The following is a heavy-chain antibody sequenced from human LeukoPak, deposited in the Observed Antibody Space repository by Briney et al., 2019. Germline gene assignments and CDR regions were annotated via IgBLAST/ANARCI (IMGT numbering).Heavy chain of an antibody. CDR2: ISYDGSNK. J-gene: IGHJ4*02. D-gene: IGHD3-10*01. CDR3: ASPYGSGSYYNQFDY. V-gene: IGHV3-30-3*01. Sequence: GGSLRLSCAASGFTFSSYAMSWVRQAPGKGLEWVAVISYDGSNKYYADSVKGRFTISRDNSKNTLYLQMNSLRAEDTAVYYCASPYGSGSYYNQFDYWGQGTLVTVSS. CDR1: GFTFSSYA.